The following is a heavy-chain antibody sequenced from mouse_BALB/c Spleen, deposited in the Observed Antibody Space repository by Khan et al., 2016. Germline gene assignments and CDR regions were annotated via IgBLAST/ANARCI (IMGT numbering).Heavy chain of an antibody. J-gene: IGHJ2*01. CDR2: IYPGDGDT. D-gene: IGHD2-4*01. Sequence: QVQLQQPGAELARPGASVKLSCKASGYTFTTYWMQWVKQRPGQGLEWIGAIYPGDGDTRYTQKFKGKATLTADKSSSTAYMQLSSLASEDSAVYYGARGNSYYDYDYWGQGTTLTVSS. CDR1: GYTFTTYW. CDR3: ARGNSYYDYDY. V-gene: IGHV1-87*01.